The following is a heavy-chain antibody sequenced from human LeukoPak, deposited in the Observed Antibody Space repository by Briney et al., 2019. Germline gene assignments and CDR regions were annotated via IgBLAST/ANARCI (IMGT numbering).Heavy chain of an antibody. V-gene: IGHV3-48*03. Sequence: PGRSLRLSCAASGFTFSNYEMNWVRQVPGKGLEWVAYIFDSGNNKQYADSVRGGFTISRDNSKNTLYLHINSLRAEDTAVYYCVKDNPLDYWGQGTLVIVSS. CDR3: VKDNPLDY. D-gene: IGHD1-14*01. J-gene: IGHJ4*02. CDR1: GFTFSNYE. CDR2: IFDSGNNK.